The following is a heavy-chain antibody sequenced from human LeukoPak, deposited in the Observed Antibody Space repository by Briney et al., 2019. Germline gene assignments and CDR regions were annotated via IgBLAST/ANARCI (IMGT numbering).Heavy chain of an antibody. CDR3: ARPPKRGRYYFDY. V-gene: IGHV4-39*07. CDR2: IYYSGST. J-gene: IGHJ4*02. Sequence: SETLSLTCTVSGGSISSSSYYWGWIRQPPGKGLEWIGSIYYSGSTNYNPSLKSRVTISVDTSKNQFSLKLSSVTAADTAVYYCARPPKRGRYYFDYWGQGTLVTVSS. D-gene: IGHD4-17*01. CDR1: GGSISSSSYY.